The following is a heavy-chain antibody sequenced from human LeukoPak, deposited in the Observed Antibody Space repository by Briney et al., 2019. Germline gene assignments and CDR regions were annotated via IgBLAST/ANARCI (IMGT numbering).Heavy chain of an antibody. J-gene: IGHJ4*02. D-gene: IGHD3/OR15-3a*01. CDR1: GGTFSSYA. CDR2: ISGSGGST. Sequence: SCKASGGTFSSYAISWVRQAPGKGLEWVSAISGSGGSTYYADSVKGRFTISRDNSKNTLYLQMNSLRAEDTAVYYCAKHGLLRRYFDYWGQGTLVAVSS. CDR3: AKHGLLRRYFDY. V-gene: IGHV3-23*01.